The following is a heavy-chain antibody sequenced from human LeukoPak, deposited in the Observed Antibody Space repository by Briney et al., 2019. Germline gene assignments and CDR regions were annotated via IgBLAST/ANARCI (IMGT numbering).Heavy chain of an antibody. D-gene: IGHD2-2*01. V-gene: IGHV4-39*01. Sequence: SETLSLTCTVSGGSISSSSYYWGWIRQPPGKGLEWIGSIYYSGSTYYNPSLKSRVTISVDTSKNQFSLKLSSVTAADTAVYYCARGSTKYDYWGQGTLVTVSS. J-gene: IGHJ4*02. CDR1: GGSISSSSYY. CDR2: IYYSGST. CDR3: ARGSTKYDY.